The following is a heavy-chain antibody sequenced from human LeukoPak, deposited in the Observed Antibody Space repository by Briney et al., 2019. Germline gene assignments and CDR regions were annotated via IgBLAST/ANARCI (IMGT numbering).Heavy chain of an antibody. D-gene: IGHD3-22*01. CDR2: IYPGDSDT. CDR1: GYSFTSYW. CDR3: ARHAPAYYYDSSGPDY. V-gene: IGHV5-51*01. Sequence: GESLKISCEGSGYSFTSYWIGWVRQMPGKGLEWMGIIYPGDSDTRYSPSFQGQVTISADKSISTAYLQWSSLKASDTAMYYCARHAPAYYYDSSGPDYRGQGTLVTVSS. J-gene: IGHJ4*02.